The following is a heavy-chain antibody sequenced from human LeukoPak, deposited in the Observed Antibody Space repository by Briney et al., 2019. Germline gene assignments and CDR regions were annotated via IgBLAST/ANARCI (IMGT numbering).Heavy chain of an antibody. CDR1: GGPISSYY. CDR3: ARAQGGPVAGYFDY. Sequence: PSETLSLTCTVSGGPISSYYWSWIRQPPGKGLEWIGYIYYSGSTNYNPSLKSRVTISVDTSENQFSLKLSSVAAADTAVYYCARAQGGPVAGYFDYWGQGTLVTVSS. CDR2: IYYSGST. J-gene: IGHJ4*02. V-gene: IGHV4-59*01. D-gene: IGHD6-19*01.